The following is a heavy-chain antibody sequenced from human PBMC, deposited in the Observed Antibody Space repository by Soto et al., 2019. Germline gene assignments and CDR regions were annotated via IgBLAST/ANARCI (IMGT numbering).Heavy chain of an antibody. CDR2: IIPIFGTV. J-gene: IGHJ2*01. V-gene: IGHV1-69*12. D-gene: IGHD5-12*01. Sequence: QVQLVQSGAEGKKPGSSVKVSCKASGGTFSNYPISWVRQAPGQGLEWMGGIIPIFGTVNYAQKFQGRVTIPADESTSTAYRELSSLRSEDTAVYYCARGNHRWLQLWYFDLWGRGTLVTVSS. CDR1: GGTFSNYP. CDR3: ARGNHRWLQLWYFDL.